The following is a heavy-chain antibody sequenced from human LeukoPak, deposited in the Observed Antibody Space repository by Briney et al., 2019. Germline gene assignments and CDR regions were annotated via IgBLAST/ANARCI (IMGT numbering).Heavy chain of an antibody. J-gene: IGHJ4*02. Sequence: GGSLRLSCAASGFTFSNFAMHWVRQAPGKGLEWVVVISYDGSKKYYADSVKGRFTISRDNSKNSLYLQMNSLRAEDTAVYYCASTPPNHFYASSGYYPDYWGQGTLVTVSS. D-gene: IGHD3-22*01. CDR2: ISYDGSKK. V-gene: IGHV3-30-3*01. CDR3: ASTPPNHFYASSGYYPDY. CDR1: GFTFSNFA.